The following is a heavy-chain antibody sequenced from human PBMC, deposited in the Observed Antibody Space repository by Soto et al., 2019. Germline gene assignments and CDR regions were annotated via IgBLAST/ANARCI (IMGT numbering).Heavy chain of an antibody. V-gene: IGHV1-18*01. D-gene: IGHD3-9*01. CDR3: ARDAYFDWFPYRYYGMDV. CDR2: ISAYNGNT. CDR1: GYTFTSYG. J-gene: IGHJ6*02. Sequence: QVQLVQSGAEVKKPGASVKVSCKASGYTFTSYGISWVRQAPGQGLEWMGWISAYNGNTNYAQKLQGRVTMTTDTSTSTAHMELRSLRSDDTAVYYCARDAYFDWFPYRYYGMDVWGQVTTVTVSS.